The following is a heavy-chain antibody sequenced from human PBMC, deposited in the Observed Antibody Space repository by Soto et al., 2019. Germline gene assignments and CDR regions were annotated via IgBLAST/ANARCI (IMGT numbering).Heavy chain of an antibody. D-gene: IGHD3-16*01. J-gene: IGHJ5*02. Sequence: SETLSLTCSVSGDSVSSGDYYWSWIRQPPGKGLEWIGHVYFSGSTNYIPSLKSRLTMSVDTAKNQFSLKLSSVTAADTAVYYCARIPVDTYMIYWSDPWGQGTQVTVSS. V-gene: IGHV4-61*08. CDR3: ARIPVDTYMIYWSDP. CDR1: GDSVSSGDYY. CDR2: VYFSGST.